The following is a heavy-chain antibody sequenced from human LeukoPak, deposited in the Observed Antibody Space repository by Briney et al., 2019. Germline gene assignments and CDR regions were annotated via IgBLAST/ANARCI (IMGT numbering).Heavy chain of an antibody. J-gene: IGHJ4*02. CDR3: ARVFYGSGSETLDY. D-gene: IGHD3-10*01. CDR2: IYSIGNP. V-gene: IGHV4-4*07. Sequence: SETLSLTCTLPGRSINNHYWSWIRQPAGKGLEWIGRIYSIGNPNYNRSLTVRLTLSLDPSKNQFSLELNAVAAADTGVHYCARVFYGSGSETLDYWGEGILVTVSS. CDR1: GRSINNHY.